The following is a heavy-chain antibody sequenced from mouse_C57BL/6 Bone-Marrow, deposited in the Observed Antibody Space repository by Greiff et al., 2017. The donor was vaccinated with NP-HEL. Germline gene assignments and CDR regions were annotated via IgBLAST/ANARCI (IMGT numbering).Heavy chain of an antibody. J-gene: IGHJ4*01. CDR1: GYTFTSYW. D-gene: IGHD2-4*01. CDR3: ARREAYDYGAMDY. V-gene: IGHV1-7*01. Sequence: VQVVESGAELAKPGASVKLSCKASGYTFTSYWMHWVKQRPGQGLEWIGYINPSSGYTKYNQKFKDKATLTADKSSSTAYMQLSSLTYEDSAVYYCARREAYDYGAMDYWGQGTSVTVSS. CDR2: INPSSGYT.